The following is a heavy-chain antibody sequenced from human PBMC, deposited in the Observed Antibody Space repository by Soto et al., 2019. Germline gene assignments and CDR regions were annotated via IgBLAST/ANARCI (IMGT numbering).Heavy chain of an antibody. CDR2: ISGSGFTT. Sequence: GGSLRLSCAASGFTFSNYAMTWVRQAPGKGLEWVSTISGSGFTTYYADSVKGRFTISRDNSKNTLYLQMNSLRAEDTAVYYCAKDLIEFGVVMRSGMDVWGQGTTVTVSS. J-gene: IGHJ6*02. V-gene: IGHV3-23*01. CDR1: GFTFSNYA. D-gene: IGHD3-3*01. CDR3: AKDLIEFGVVMRSGMDV.